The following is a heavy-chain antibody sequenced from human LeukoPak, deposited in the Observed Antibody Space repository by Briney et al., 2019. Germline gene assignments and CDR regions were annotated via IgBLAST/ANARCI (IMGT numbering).Heavy chain of an antibody. J-gene: IGHJ6*03. CDR1: GGSISRYY. D-gene: IGHD4-23*01. CDR2: MHTSGSV. Sequence: SETLSLTCTVSGGSISRYYWTWIRQPAGKGLGWIGRMHTSGSVNYNPSLKSRVTMSADTSKNQFSLNLNTVTAADTAVYYCARLPDPYGGDSKYYYYMDVWGKGTTVTVFS. CDR3: ARLPDPYGGDSKYYYYMDV. V-gene: IGHV4-4*07.